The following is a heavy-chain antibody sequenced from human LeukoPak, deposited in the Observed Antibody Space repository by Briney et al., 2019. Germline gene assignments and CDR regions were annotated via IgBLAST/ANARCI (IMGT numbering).Heavy chain of an antibody. V-gene: IGHV4-39*01. D-gene: IGHD1-26*01. Sequence: SGPTLVKPSETLSLTCTVSGGSISSSGYYWGWIRQPPGKGLEWIASIYHSGSTYYNPSLKSRVTISVDTSKNQLSLKLSSLTAADTAGYYCARHDYCGSYYGLSWFDLWRQGTLVTVSS. J-gene: IGHJ5*02. CDR2: IYHSGST. CDR1: GGSISSSGYY. CDR3: ARHDYCGSYYGLSWFDL.